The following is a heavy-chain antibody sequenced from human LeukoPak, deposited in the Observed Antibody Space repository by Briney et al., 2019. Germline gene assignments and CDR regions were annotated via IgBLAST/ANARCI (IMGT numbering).Heavy chain of an antibody. V-gene: IGHV4-61*01. CDR1: GGSVSSGSYH. CDR2: IYYSGST. J-gene: IGHJ6*02. D-gene: IGHD3-3*01. CDR3: AREGVGITIFPYGMDV. Sequence: SETLSLTCTVSGGSVSSGSYHWSWIRQPPGKGLEWIGYIYYSGSTNYNPSLKSRVTISVDTSKKQFSLKLSSVTAADTAVYYCAREGVGITIFPYGMDVWGQGTTVTVSS.